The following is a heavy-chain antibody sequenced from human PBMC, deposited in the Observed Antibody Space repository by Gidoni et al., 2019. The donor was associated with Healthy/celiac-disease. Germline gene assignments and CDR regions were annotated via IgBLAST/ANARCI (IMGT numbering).Heavy chain of an antibody. CDR3: ASDYSNYEGYFDL. J-gene: IGHJ2*01. CDR1: GGTFSSYT. Sequence: QVQLVQSGAEVKKPGSSVRVSCKASGGTFSSYTISWVRQAPGQGLEWMGRIIPILGIANYAQKFQGRVTITADKSTSTAYMELSSLRSEDTAVYYCASDYSNYEGYFDLWGRGTLVTVSS. CDR2: IIPILGIA. V-gene: IGHV1-69*02. D-gene: IGHD4-4*01.